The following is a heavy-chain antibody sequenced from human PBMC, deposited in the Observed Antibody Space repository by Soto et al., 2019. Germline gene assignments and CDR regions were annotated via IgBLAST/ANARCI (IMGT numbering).Heavy chain of an antibody. V-gene: IGHV1-8*01. Sequence: ASVKVSCKASGYTFTSYDINCVRQATGQVLEWMGWMNPNSGNTGYAQKFQGRVTMTRNTSISTAYMELSSLRSEDTAVYYCASGRYYGSGSYYNGPYYYYGMDVWGQGTTVTVSS. CDR3: ASGRYYGSGSYYNGPYYYYGMDV. J-gene: IGHJ6*02. CDR2: MNPNSGNT. D-gene: IGHD3-10*01. CDR1: GYTFTSYD.